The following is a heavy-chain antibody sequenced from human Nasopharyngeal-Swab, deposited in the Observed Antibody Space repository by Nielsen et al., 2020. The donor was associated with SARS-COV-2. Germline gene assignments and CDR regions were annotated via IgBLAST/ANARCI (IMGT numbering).Heavy chain of an antibody. Sequence: ASVKVSCKASGYTFRIYYMHWVRQAPGQGLEWMGLINPSGGQTTYAQKFQGRVTMTRDTSTSTVYMELSSLRSEDTAVYYCARDLEPATAGALDIWGQGTMVTVSS. CDR2: INPSGGQT. V-gene: IGHV1-46*01. CDR1: GYTFRIYY. J-gene: IGHJ3*02. CDR3: ARDLEPATAGALDI. D-gene: IGHD2-2*01.